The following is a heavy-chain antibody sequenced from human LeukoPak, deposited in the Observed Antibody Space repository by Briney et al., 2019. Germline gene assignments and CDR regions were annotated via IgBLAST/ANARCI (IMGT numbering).Heavy chain of an antibody. V-gene: IGHV3-30-3*01. J-gene: IGHJ4*02. Sequence: GGSLRLSCVASGFTFSSYSMHWVRQAPGKGLEWVAVISYGGSNKYYADSVKGRFTISRDNSKNTLYVQMNSLRAEDTAVYYCARDPGGGWGQGTLVTVSS. CDR3: ARDPGGG. D-gene: IGHD3-16*01. CDR1: GFTFSSYS. CDR2: ISYGGSNK.